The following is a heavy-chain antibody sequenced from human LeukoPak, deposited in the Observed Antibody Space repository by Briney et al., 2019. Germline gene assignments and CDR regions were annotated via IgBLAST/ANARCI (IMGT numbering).Heavy chain of an antibody. V-gene: IGHV1-69*01. J-gene: IGHJ3*02. CDR2: IILIFGTA. CDR3: ARDGVRFLEWFPTDAFDI. D-gene: IGHD3-3*01. CDR1: GGTFSSYA. Sequence: SVKVSCKASGGTFSSYAISWVRQAPGQGLEWMGGIILIFGTANYAQKFQGRVTITADESTSTAYMELSSLRSEDTAVYYCARDGVRFLEWFPTDAFDIWGQGTMVTVSS.